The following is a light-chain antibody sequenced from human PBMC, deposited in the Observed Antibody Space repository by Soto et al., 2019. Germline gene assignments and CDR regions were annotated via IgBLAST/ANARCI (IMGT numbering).Light chain of an antibody. J-gene: IGKJ1*01. CDR1: PSVSSN. CDR3: QQYNNWPPGT. CDR2: GAS. Sequence: EIPMTQSPANLSVSPGARATLSCRASPSVSSNLAWYQQKLGQAPRVLIYGASTRATGTPARFSGSASGTEFTITITSRQSEDYAVYYCQQYNNWPPGTFGQGTKVDIK. V-gene: IGKV3-15*01.